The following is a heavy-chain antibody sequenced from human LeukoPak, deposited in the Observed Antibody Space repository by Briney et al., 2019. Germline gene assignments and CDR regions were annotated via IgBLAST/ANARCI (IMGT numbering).Heavy chain of an antibody. CDR3: ARGPYCTDDSCYENWFDP. J-gene: IGHJ5*02. D-gene: IGHD2-8*01. V-gene: IGHV4-34*01. Sequence: SETLSLTCAVYGGSFSGYYWSWIRQPPGKGLEWIGEIHHSGTANYNPSLKSRVTISVDTSKNQFSLNLSSVTAADTAVYHCARGPYCTDDSCYENWFDPWGQGTLVTVSS. CDR2: IHHSGTA. CDR1: GGSFSGYY.